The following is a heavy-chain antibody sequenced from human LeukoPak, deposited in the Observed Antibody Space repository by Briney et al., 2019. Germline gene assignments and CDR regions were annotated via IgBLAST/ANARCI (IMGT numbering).Heavy chain of an antibody. CDR1: GGTFSSYA. CDR3: ARTYYYGSGTVNYFDY. V-gene: IGHV1-69*01. CDR2: IIPIFGTA. J-gene: IGHJ4*02. Sequence: SVKVSCKASGGTFSSYAISWVRQAPGQGLEWMGGIIPIFGTANYAQKFQGRVTITADESTSTAYMELSSLRSEDTAVYYCARTYYYGSGTVNYFDYWGQGTLVTVPS. D-gene: IGHD3-10*01.